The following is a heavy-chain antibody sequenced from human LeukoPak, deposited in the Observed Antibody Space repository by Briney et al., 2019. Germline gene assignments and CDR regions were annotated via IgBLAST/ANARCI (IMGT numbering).Heavy chain of an antibody. D-gene: IGHD1-7*01. Sequence: SETLSLTCTVSGGSISSYYWGWIRQPAGNGMEWIWRIYTSGSTNYNPSLKSRVTMSVDTSKNQFSLKLSSVTAADTAVYYCARAGYTGTTFDYWGQGTLVTVSS. V-gene: IGHV4-4*07. CDR3: ARAGYTGTTFDY. CDR2: IYTSGST. J-gene: IGHJ4*02. CDR1: GGSISSYY.